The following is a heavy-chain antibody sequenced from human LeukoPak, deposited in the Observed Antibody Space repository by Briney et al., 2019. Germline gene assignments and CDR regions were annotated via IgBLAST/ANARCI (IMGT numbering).Heavy chain of an antibody. CDR1: GFTFSSYA. CDR3: AKELTYYYDSSGYLV. Sequence: PGGSLRLSCAASGFTFSSYAMSWVRQAPGKGLEWVSAMSGSGGSTYYADSVKGRFTISRDNSKNTLYLQMNSLRSEDTAVYYCAKELTYYYDSSGYLVWGQGTLVTVPS. J-gene: IGHJ4*02. D-gene: IGHD3-22*01. V-gene: IGHV3-23*01. CDR2: MSGSGGST.